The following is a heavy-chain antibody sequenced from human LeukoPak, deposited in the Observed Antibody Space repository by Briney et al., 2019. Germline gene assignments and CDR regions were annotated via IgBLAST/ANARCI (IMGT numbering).Heavy chain of an antibody. CDR1: GYTFTGYY. V-gene: IGHV1-2*02. CDR2: INPNSGGT. D-gene: IGHD3-9*01. Sequence: ASVKVSCMASGYTFTGYYMHWVRQAPGQGLAWMGWINPNSGGTNYAQKFQGRVTMTRDMSISTAYMELSRLRSDDTAVYYCARDRDNYDILTGCDYWGQGTLVTVSS. J-gene: IGHJ4*02. CDR3: ARDRDNYDILTGCDY.